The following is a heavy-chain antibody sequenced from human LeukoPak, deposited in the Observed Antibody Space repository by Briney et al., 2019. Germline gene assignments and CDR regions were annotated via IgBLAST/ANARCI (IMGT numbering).Heavy chain of an antibody. J-gene: IGHJ4*02. V-gene: IGHV3-53*01. CDR2: IYSGGNT. CDR1: GFTVSSNY. CDR3: TREDDILTGLY. Sequence: GGSLRLSCAASGFTVSSNYMSWVRQAPGKGLEWVSVIYSGGNTYYADSVKGRFTISRDNSKNTLYLQMNSLRAEDTAVYYCTREDDILTGLYWGQGTLVTVSS. D-gene: IGHD3-9*01.